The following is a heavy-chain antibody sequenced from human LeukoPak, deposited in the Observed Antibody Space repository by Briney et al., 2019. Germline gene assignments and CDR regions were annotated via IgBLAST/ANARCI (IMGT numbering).Heavy chain of an antibody. CDR3: AREDLFDAFDI. Sequence: ASVKVSCKASGYTFTGYYMHWVRQAPGQGLEWMGWMNPNSGGTYYAQKFQGRVTMTRDTSISTAYMELSRLRSDDTAVYSCAREDLFDAFDIWGQGTMVTVSS. J-gene: IGHJ3*02. CDR1: GYTFTGYY. CDR2: MNPNSGGT. V-gene: IGHV1-2*02.